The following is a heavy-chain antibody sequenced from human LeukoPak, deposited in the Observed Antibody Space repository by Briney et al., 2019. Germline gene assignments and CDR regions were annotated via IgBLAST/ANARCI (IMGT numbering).Heavy chain of an antibody. CDR1: GFVFSSYS. J-gene: IGHJ4*02. CDR3: VRLRGNSDSSGYFYYYDN. Sequence: GDSLRLSYAASGFVFSSYSFNCVRPAPGKGLEWVASVNTVSSYIYYADSVRGRFTISRDNAKNSVLLQMNSLRAEDMAMYYCVRLRGNSDSSGYFYYYDNWGQGTLVTVSS. CDR2: VNTVSSYI. V-gene: IGHV3-21*01. D-gene: IGHD3-22*01.